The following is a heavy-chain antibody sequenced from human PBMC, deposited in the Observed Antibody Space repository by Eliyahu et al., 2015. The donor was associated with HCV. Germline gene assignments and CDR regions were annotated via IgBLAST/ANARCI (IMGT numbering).Heavy chain of an antibody. CDR3: AKDLAYCSGGSCRMTTVTDFDY. V-gene: IGHV3-23*01. J-gene: IGHJ4*02. D-gene: IGHD2-15*01. CDR1: GFTFSSYA. Sequence: EVQLLESGGGLVQPGGSLRLSCAASGFTFSSYAMSWXRQAPGKGLEWVSAISGSGGSTYYADSVKGRFTISRDNSKNTLYLQMNSLRAEDTAVYYCAKDLAYCSGGSCRMTTVTDFDYWGQGTLVTVSS. CDR2: ISGSGGST.